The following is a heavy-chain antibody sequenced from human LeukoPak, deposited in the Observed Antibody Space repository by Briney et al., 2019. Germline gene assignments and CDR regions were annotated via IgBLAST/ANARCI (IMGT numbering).Heavy chain of an antibody. J-gene: IGHJ3*02. Sequence: GASVKVSCKASGYTFTSYYMHWVRQAPGQGLEWMGIINPSGGSTSYAQKFQGRATMTRDTSTSTVYMELSSLRSEDTAVYYCARALRPTDAFDIWGQGTMVTVSS. CDR1: GYTFTSYY. V-gene: IGHV1-46*01. CDR3: ARALRPTDAFDI. D-gene: IGHD3-16*01. CDR2: INPSGGST.